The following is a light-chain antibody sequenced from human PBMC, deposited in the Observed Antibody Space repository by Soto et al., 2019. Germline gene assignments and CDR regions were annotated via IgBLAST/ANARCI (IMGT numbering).Light chain of an antibody. CDR3: QQYNNWPSWT. J-gene: IGKJ1*01. Sequence: EIVMTQSPATLSVSPGEKETISCRASQSVSSNLAWYQQKPGQAPRLLIYGASTSATGIPSRFSGSGSWTEFTLTISSLQSEDFAVYYCQQYNNWPSWTFGQGTKV. CDR1: QSVSSN. V-gene: IGKV3-15*01. CDR2: GAS.